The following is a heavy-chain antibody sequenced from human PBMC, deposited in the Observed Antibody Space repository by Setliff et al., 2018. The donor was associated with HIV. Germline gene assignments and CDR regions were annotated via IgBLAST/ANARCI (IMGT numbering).Heavy chain of an antibody. Sequence: GGSLRLSCAASGFTFSSYWVHWVRQTPGKGLMWVSRINTDGSDTSYADAVKGRFTISRDNAQDTLYLQMNSLRAEDTAVYYCARDRRASQYYLDYWGQGTLVTVSS. V-gene: IGHV3-74*01. J-gene: IGHJ4*02. CDR1: GFTFSSYW. D-gene: IGHD3-16*01. CDR3: ARDRRASQYYLDY. CDR2: INTDGSDT.